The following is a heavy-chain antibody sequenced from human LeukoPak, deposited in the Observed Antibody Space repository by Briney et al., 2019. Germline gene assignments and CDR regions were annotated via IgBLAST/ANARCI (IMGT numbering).Heavy chain of an antibody. J-gene: IGHJ4*02. CDR2: ISGSGGST. Sequence: GGSLRLSCAASGFTFSTYSMNWVRQAPGKGLEWVSAISGSGGSTYYADSVKGRFTISRDNSKNTLYLQMNSLRAEDTAVYYCAKLRFLEWLLYDYFDYWGQGTLVTVSS. CDR3: AKLRFLEWLLYDYFDY. V-gene: IGHV3-23*01. D-gene: IGHD3-3*01. CDR1: GFTFSTYS.